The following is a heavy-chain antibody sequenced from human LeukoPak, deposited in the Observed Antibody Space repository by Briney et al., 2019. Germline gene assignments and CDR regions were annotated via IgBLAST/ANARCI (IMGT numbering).Heavy chain of an antibody. CDR2: IWSDGSNK. Sequence: PGGSLRLSCATSGFTFSGYGMHWVRQAPGKGLEWVAVIWSDGSNKYYADSVKGRFTISRDSSKNTLYLQMNSLRAEDTAVYYCAKDRDWYYFDYWGQGTLVTVSS. V-gene: IGHV3-30*02. D-gene: IGHD5-24*01. J-gene: IGHJ4*02. CDR1: GFTFSGYG. CDR3: AKDRDWYYFDY.